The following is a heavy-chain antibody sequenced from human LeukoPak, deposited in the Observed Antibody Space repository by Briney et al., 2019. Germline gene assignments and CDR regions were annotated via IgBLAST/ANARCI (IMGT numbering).Heavy chain of an antibody. J-gene: IGHJ4*02. D-gene: IGHD6-19*01. CDR1: GFTFSSYG. CDR3: AKPPDDSSPY. Sequence: PGRSLRLSCAASGFTFSSYGMHCVRQAPGKGLEWVAVISYDGSNKYYADSVKGRFTISRDNSKNTLYLQMNTLRAEDTAVYYCAKPPDDSSPYWGQGTLVTVSS. CDR2: ISYDGSNK. V-gene: IGHV3-30*18.